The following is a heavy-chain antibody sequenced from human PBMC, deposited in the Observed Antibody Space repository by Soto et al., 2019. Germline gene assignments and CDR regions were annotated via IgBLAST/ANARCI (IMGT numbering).Heavy chain of an antibody. CDR3: ASFKTSAEFDN. D-gene: IGHD3-10*01. V-gene: IGHV3-33*01. CDR1: GFTFSSYG. CDR2: IWADGSNK. J-gene: IGHJ4*02. Sequence: QVQLVESGGGVVQPGRSLRLSCAASGFTFSSYGMHWIRQAPGKGLEWVAVIWADGSNKYYADSVRGRFTISRDNSKNTLYLQMNSLRADDTAKYYCASFKTSAEFDNWGQGTLVIVSS.